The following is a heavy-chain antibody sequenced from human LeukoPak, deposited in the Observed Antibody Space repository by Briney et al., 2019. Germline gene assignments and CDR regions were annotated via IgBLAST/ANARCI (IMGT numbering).Heavy chain of an antibody. J-gene: IGHJ3*02. Sequence: ASVKVSCKASGYTFTGYYMHWVRQAPGQGLEWMGWINPNSGGTNYAQKFQGRVTMTRDTSISTAYMELSRLRSDDTAVYYCTRAWGGLGILWFGEPYAFDIWGQGTMVTVSS. V-gene: IGHV1-2*02. D-gene: IGHD3-10*01. CDR3: TRAWGGLGILWFGEPYAFDI. CDR1: GYTFTGYY. CDR2: INPNSGGT.